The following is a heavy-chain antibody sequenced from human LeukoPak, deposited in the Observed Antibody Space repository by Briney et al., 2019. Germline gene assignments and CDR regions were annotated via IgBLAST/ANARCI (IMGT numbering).Heavy chain of an antibody. CDR1: GFIFSSYA. Sequence: GGSLRLSCAASGFIFSSYAMSWVRQAPGKGLEWVSVISGDSTNYADSVKGRFTISRDNSKNTLFLQINSLRAEDTAVYYCVRDDDRPDNGLDYWGQGTLVTVSS. V-gene: IGHV3-23*01. CDR3: VRDDDRPDNGLDY. CDR2: ISGDST. D-gene: IGHD3-22*01. J-gene: IGHJ4*02.